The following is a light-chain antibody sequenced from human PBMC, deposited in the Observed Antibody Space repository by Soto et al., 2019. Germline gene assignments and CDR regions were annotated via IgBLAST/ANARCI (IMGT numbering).Light chain of an antibody. CDR2: DVS. J-gene: IGLJ1*01. Sequence: QSARTQPASVSGSPGQSITISCTGTSSDVGGYNYVSWYQQHPGKAPKFMIYDVSNRPSGVSTRFSGSKSGNTASLTISGLQAEDEADYYCNSXTTSNTRQIVFGTGT. CDR3: NSXTTSNTRQIV. V-gene: IGLV2-14*01. CDR1: SSDVGGYNY.